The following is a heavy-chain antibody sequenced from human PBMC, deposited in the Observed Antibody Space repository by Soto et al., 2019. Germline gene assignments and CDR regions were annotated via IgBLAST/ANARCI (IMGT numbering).Heavy chain of an antibody. CDR2: FDPEDGET. J-gene: IGHJ4*02. CDR3: ATGPDYGGNSAQYYFDY. CDR1: GYTLTELS. V-gene: IGHV1-24*01. Sequence: ASVKVSCKVSGYTLTELSMHWVRQAPGKGLEWMGGFDPEDGETIYAQKFQGRVTMTEDTSTDTAYMELSSLRSEDTAVYYCATGPDYGGNSAQYYFDYWGQGTLVTVSS. D-gene: IGHD4-17*01.